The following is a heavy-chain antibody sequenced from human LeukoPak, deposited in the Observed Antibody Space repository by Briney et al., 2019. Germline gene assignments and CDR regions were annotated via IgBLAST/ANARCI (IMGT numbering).Heavy chain of an antibody. CDR3: ARAPSYDSTYFDF. V-gene: IGHV3-53*01. CDR2: IYSGGGT. D-gene: IGHD3-22*01. CDR1: GFVVSSNH. Sequence: GGPLRLSCAASGFVVSSNHMNWVRQAPGKGLEWVSLIYSGGGTNYADSVKGRFTISRDSSKNTLYLQMNSLRVEDTAFYYCARAPSYDSTYFDFWGQGTLVTVSS. J-gene: IGHJ4*02.